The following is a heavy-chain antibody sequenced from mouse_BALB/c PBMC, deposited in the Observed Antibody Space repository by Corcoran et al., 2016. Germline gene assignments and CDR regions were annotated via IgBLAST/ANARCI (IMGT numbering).Heavy chain of an antibody. CDR2: INTYTGEP. V-gene: IGHV9-3-1*01. CDR3: AREVLGGYHDY. J-gene: IGHJ2*01. Sequence: QIQLVQSGPELKKPGETDKISCKASGYTFTNYGMNWVKQAPGKGLKWMGWINTYTGEPTYADDFKGRFAFSLETSASTAYLQINNLKNEDTATYFCAREVLGGYHDYWGQGTTLTVSS. D-gene: IGHD1-1*02. CDR1: GYTFTNYG.